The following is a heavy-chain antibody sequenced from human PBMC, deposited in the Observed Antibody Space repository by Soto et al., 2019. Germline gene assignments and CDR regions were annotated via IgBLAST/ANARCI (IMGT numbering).Heavy chain of an antibody. Sequence: SVKVSCKASGGTFSSYAIRWVRQAPGQGHEWMGGIIPIFGTANYAQKFQGRVTITADESTSTAYMELSSLRSEDTAVYYCARLLGDSSSPDWGYYYYGMDGWGQGTTVTVSS. CDR3: ARLLGDSSSPDWGYYYYGMDG. CDR1: GGTFSSYA. V-gene: IGHV1-69*13. CDR2: IIPIFGTA. D-gene: IGHD6-6*01. J-gene: IGHJ6*02.